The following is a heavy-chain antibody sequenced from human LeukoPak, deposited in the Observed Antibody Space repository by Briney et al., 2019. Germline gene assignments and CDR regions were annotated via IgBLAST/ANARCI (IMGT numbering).Heavy chain of an antibody. J-gene: IGHJ5*01. CDR1: GYSFTTYA. CDR2: INTNTGNP. Sequence: ASVKVSCKASGYSFTTYAMNWVRQAPGQGLEWMGWINTNTGNPMYAQGFTVRFVFSFDTSVNTAYLQSSSLKAEDTAVYYCARAALGQNWFDSWGQGTLVTVSS. V-gene: IGHV7-4-1*02. D-gene: IGHD6-25*01. CDR3: ARAALGQNWFDS.